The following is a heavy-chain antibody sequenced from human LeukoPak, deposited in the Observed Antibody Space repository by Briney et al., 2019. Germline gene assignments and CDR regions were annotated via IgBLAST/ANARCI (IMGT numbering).Heavy chain of an antibody. V-gene: IGHV3-33*01. J-gene: IGHJ4*02. Sequence: SGGSLRLSCAASGFTFSSYGMYWLRQAPGEGLEWVAVIWYDGSNKYYADSVKGRFTISRDNSKNTLYLQMNSLRAEDTAVYYCARDTADSSGYYYVDYWGQGTLVTVSS. D-gene: IGHD3-22*01. CDR3: ARDTADSSGYYYVDY. CDR1: GFTFSSYG. CDR2: IWYDGSNK.